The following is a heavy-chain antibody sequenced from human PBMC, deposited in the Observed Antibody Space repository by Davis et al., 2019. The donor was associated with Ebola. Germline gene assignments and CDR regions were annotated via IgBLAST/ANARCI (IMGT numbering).Heavy chain of an antibody. J-gene: IGHJ5*02. Sequence: MPSETLSLTCTVSGGSISSYYWSWIRQPPGKGLEWIGYIYYSGSTDYNPSLKSRVTMSVDTSKNQVSLKLNSVTAADTAVYYCARLSGHYDSSGYPWGQGTLVTVSS. CDR2: IYYSGST. D-gene: IGHD3-22*01. V-gene: IGHV4-59*08. CDR1: GGSISSYY. CDR3: ARLSGHYDSSGYP.